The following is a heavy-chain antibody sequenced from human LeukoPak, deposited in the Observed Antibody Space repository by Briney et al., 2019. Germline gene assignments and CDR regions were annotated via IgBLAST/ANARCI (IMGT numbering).Heavy chain of an antibody. Sequence: GGSLRLSCAASGFTFSSYSMNWVRQAPGKGLEWVSSISSSSSYIYYADSVKGRFTISRDNAKNSLYLQMNSLRAEDTAVYYCARAPAGDNWFDPWGQGTLVTVSS. J-gene: IGHJ5*02. V-gene: IGHV3-21*01. CDR1: GFTFSSYS. D-gene: IGHD2-2*01. CDR3: ARAPAGDNWFDP. CDR2: ISSSSSYI.